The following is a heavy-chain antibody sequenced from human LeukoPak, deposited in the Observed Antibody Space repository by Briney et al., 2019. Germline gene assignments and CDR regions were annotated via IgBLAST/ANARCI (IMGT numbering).Heavy chain of an antibody. CDR2: IYYSGST. CDR3: ARETSLAGFASGLGFNY. CDR1: GGSISSYY. Sequence: SETLSLTCTVSGGSISSYYWSWIRQPPGKGLEWIGYIYYSGSTNYNPSLKSRVTISVDTSKNQFSLRLSSVTAADTATYYCARETSLAGFASGLGFNYWGQGILVTVSS. V-gene: IGHV4-59*01. D-gene: IGHD6-19*01. J-gene: IGHJ4*02.